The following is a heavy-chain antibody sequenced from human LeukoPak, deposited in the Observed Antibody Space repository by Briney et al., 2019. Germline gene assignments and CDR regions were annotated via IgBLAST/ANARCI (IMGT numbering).Heavy chain of an antibody. CDR2: ISAYNGNT. V-gene: IGHV1-18*01. CDR3: AMTAAAGFLSPLDY. CDR1: GYTFTSYG. D-gene: IGHD6-13*01. Sequence: ASVKVSCKASGYTFTSYGISWVRQAPGQGLEWMGWISAYNGNTNYAQKLQGRVTMTTDTSTSTAYMELRSLRSDDTAVYYCAMTAAAGFLSPLDYWGQGTLVTVSS. J-gene: IGHJ4*02.